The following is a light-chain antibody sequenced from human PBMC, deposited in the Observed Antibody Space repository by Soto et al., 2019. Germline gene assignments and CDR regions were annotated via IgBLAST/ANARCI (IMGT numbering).Light chain of an antibody. Sequence: EKVMTQSPATLSVSPGERATLSCRASQNVKSRLAWYQQKPGQAPKLLIYDAFTRATGIPARFSGSASGTEFTLTISSLQSEDSAVYYCQQYDDWPLTFVGGTKVEIK. CDR3: QQYDDWPLT. J-gene: IGKJ4*01. CDR2: DAF. CDR1: QNVKSR. V-gene: IGKV3-15*01.